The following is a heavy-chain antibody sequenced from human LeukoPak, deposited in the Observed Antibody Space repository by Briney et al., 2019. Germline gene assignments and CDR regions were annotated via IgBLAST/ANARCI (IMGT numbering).Heavy chain of an antibody. CDR2: IYYSGST. Sequence: SSETLSLTCTVSGGSISNYFWSWIRQPPGKGLEWIGYIYYSGSTNYNPSLKSRVTISIDTSKNQSSLKLSSVTAADMAVYYCAGHGQTYSNSFDYWGQGSLVTVSS. CDR3: AGHGQTYSNSFDY. D-gene: IGHD6-13*01. V-gene: IGHV4-59*08. J-gene: IGHJ4*02. CDR1: GGSISNYF.